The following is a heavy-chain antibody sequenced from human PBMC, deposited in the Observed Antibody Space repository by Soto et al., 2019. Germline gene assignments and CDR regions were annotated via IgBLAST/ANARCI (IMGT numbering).Heavy chain of an antibody. CDR2: IDNYGSEI. CDR1: GFALSSYW. Sequence: EVQLVESGGGLVQPGGSLRLSCAASGFALSSYWMTWVRQAPGKGLEWVASIDNYGSEIHYVGSVKGRFTISRDNAKNSVYLQMNSLRAEDSAMYYCVTYSGYALPMDVWGKGTTVTVSS. V-gene: IGHV3-7*01. D-gene: IGHD5-12*01. CDR3: VTYSGYALPMDV. J-gene: IGHJ6*03.